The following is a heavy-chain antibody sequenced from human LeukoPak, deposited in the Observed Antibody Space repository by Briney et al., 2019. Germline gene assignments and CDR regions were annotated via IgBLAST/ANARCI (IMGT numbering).Heavy chain of an antibody. Sequence: PSETLSLTCTVSGGSISSYYWSWIRQPAGKGLEWIGRIYTSGNTNYNPSLKSRVTISVDTSKNQFSLKLSSVTAADTAVYYCARRGGWLQLRIFGYWGQGTLVTVSS. CDR2: IYTSGNT. CDR3: ARRGGWLQLRIFGY. D-gene: IGHD5-24*01. V-gene: IGHV4-4*07. J-gene: IGHJ4*02. CDR1: GGSISSYY.